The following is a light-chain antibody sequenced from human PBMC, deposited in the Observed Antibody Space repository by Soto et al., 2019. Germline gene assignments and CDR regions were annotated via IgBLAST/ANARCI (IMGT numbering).Light chain of an antibody. V-gene: IGKV3-11*01. CDR1: QSLSSH. Sequence: EIVVTQSAANLSLSPGERASLXCRASQSLSSHFAWYQQKPGKAPRPLIXDAYNRATRISDRFSGSGSGADFTLSISSLGPEDFAVYYCQQRSNWQGASFGGGTRWIS. J-gene: IGKJ4*01. CDR2: DAY. CDR3: QQRSNWQGAS.